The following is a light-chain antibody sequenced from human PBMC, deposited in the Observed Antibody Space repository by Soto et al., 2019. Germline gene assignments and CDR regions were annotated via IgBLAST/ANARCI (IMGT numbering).Light chain of an antibody. CDR2: GVS. Sequence: QPVLTQPRSVSGSPGQSVTISCTGTSSDVGGYNYVSWYQQHPGKAPKLMIYGVSKRPSGVPDRFSGSKSGNTASLTISGLQAEDEADYYCCSYAGSYTFVFGTGTKLTVL. V-gene: IGLV2-11*01. J-gene: IGLJ1*01. CDR1: SSDVGGYNY. CDR3: CSYAGSYTFV.